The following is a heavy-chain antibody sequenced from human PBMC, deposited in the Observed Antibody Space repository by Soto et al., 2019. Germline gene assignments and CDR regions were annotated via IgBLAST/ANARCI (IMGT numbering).Heavy chain of an antibody. Sequence: EVQLVESGGGLVQPGGSLRISCKGSGFSFSRYWMSWVRQAPGKGMAWVASIKQDESAKSYVDSVKGRFTISRDNVDDSVFLHMNSLSAEDTAVYFCVRDVGFDYVNWGQGTLVTVSS. V-gene: IGHV3-7*01. CDR2: IKQDESAK. CDR3: VRDVGFDYVN. CDR1: GFSFSRYW. J-gene: IGHJ4*02. D-gene: IGHD3-16*01.